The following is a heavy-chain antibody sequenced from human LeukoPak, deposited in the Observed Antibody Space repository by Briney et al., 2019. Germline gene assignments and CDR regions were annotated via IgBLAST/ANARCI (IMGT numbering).Heavy chain of an antibody. Sequence: SETLSLTCNVSGGSISSYYWSWIRQPPGKGLEWIGYIYYNGSTNNNPSPKSRFTISGGTSKNQFSLNLSSRTAADTAVYYWASGGPKDAVDIWGQGGMVTVSS. CDR3: ASGGPKDAVDI. D-gene: IGHD2-15*01. CDR1: GGSISSYY. J-gene: IGHJ3*02. V-gene: IGHV4-59*08. CDR2: IYYNGST.